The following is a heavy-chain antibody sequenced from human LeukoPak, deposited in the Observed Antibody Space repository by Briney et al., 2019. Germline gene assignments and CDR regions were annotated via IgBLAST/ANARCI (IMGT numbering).Heavy chain of an antibody. D-gene: IGHD5-18*01. CDR1: GFTFSSYA. CDR2: ISSGGDNT. CDR3: AREDATMVLSLDY. V-gene: IGHV3-23*01. J-gene: IGHJ4*02. Sequence: PGGSLRRSCAASGFTFSSYAMSWVRQAPGKGLEWVSAISSGGDNTYYADSVKGRLTISRDNSKNTLYVQMTSLRAEDTAVYYCAREDATMVLSLDYWGQGALVTVSS.